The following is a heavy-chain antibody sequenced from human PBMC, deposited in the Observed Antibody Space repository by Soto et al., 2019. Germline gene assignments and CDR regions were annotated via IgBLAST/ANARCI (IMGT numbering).Heavy chain of an antibody. J-gene: IGHJ4*02. CDR3: AKDGIRKDDY. V-gene: IGHV3-23*01. CDR1: GFSSSDYA. CDR2: ISDSGTKT. Sequence: EVQLLESGGGFIQPGGSLRRSCSASGFSSSDYAMSWVRQAPGKGLEWVSSISDSGTKTFYADSVKGRFAISRDTSKNTVYMQMNNLRAEDTALYYCAKDGIRKDDYWDQGTVVTVSS.